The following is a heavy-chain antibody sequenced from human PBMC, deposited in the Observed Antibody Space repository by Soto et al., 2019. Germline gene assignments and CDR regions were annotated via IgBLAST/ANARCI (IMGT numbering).Heavy chain of an antibody. CDR2: ISYDGSNK. Sequence: SLRLSCAASGFTFSSYGMHWVRQAPGKGLEWVAVISYDGSNKYYADSVKGRFTISRDNSKNTLYLQMNSLRAEDTAVYYCAKDGRRYCSSTSCYYFSDYWGQGTLVTVSS. J-gene: IGHJ4*02. V-gene: IGHV3-30*18. CDR3: AKDGRRYCSSTSCYYFSDY. CDR1: GFTFSSYG. D-gene: IGHD2-2*01.